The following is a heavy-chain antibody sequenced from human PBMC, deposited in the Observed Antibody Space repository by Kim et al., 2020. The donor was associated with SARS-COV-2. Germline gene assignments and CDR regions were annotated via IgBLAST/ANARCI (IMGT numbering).Heavy chain of an antibody. J-gene: IGHJ4*02. CDR2: INEDGSQK. CDR3: ARPRYSN. Sequence: GGSLRLSCAASGFTFTSFWMTWVRQAPGKGLEWVANINEDGSQKYYIDSVKGRFTISRDNAKNSVYLQMNSLRAEDTAVYYCARPRYSNWGQGILVTVSS. D-gene: IGHD5-12*01. CDR1: GFTFTSFW. V-gene: IGHV3-7*01.